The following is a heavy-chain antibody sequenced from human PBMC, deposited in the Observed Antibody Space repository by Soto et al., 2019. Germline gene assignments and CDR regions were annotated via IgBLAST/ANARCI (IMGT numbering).Heavy chain of an antibody. CDR2: IFHSGSS. Sequence: SETLSLTCTVSGGSVTGFYWSWIRQPPGKGLEWIGYIFHSGSSNYNPSLKSRVTISVDTSKNQISLRLTSVTAADTAVYSCARDQRKNHWLDPWGQGNLVTVS. CDR3: ARDQRKNHWLDP. V-gene: IGHV4-59*02. J-gene: IGHJ5*02. CDR1: GGSVTGFY.